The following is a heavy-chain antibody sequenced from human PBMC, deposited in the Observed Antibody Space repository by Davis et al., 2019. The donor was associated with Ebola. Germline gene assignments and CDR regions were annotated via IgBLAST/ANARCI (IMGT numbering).Heavy chain of an antibody. CDR2: ISYNGGNL. V-gene: IGHV3-30*03. Sequence: PGGSLRLSCAASGFTFSSYGMHWVRQAPGKGLEWVAVISYNGGNLYYADSVKGRFTISRDSSQNTVYLQMNSLRAEDTAVYYCARSADSQWLVPSLYWGQGTLVTVSS. D-gene: IGHD6-19*01. CDR1: GFTFSSYG. CDR3: ARSADSQWLVPSLY. J-gene: IGHJ4*02.